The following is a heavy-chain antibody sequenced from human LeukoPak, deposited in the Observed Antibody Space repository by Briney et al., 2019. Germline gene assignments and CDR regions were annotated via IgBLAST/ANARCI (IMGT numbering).Heavy chain of an antibody. CDR2: VSGNGVTT. D-gene: IGHD3-3*01. Sequence: GGSLRLSCAASGFSFSGDYIHWVRQAPGKGLEYVSAVSGNGVTTHYTNSVKGRFTISRDNSKNTVYLQMGSLSTEDTAVYYCARDTNREQDIWGQGTTVTVSS. V-gene: IGHV3-64*01. CDR3: ARDTNREQDI. J-gene: IGHJ6*02. CDR1: GFSFSGDY.